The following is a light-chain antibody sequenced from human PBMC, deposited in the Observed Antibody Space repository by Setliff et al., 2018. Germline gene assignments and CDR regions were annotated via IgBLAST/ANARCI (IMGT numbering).Light chain of an antibody. J-gene: IGLJ1*01. CDR3: SSYAGSNNPYV. V-gene: IGLV2-14*03. CDR1: SSDVGGFDY. Sequence: QSVLTQPASVSGSPGQSITIPCTGTSSDVGGFDYVSWYQQHPGKAPKLMIYDVTTRPSGVSNRFSGSKSGNTASLTVSGLQAEDEADYYCSSYAGSNNPYVFGTGTKVTVL. CDR2: DVT.